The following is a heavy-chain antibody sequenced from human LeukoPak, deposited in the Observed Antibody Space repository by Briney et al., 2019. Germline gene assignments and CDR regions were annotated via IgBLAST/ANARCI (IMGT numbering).Heavy chain of an antibody. CDR1: GYTFTDYF. V-gene: IGHV1-2*02. D-gene: IGHD4-17*01. J-gene: IGHJ3*02. CDR3: ASDVSRIVGYGLDI. CDR2: VNPKGTGT. Sequence: ASVKVSCKASGYTFTDYFMHWVRQAPGQGLEWMGWVNPKGTGTNIAQKFRGRVTLTSDTSSSTVYMEMSRLTSDDTAVYYCASDVSRIVGYGLDIWGQGTMVTVSS.